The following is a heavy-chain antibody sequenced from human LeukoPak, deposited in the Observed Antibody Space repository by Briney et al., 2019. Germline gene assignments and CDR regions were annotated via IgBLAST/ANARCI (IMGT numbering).Heavy chain of an antibody. CDR2: IIPIFGTA. J-gene: IGHJ4*02. V-gene: IGHV1-69*13. CDR1: GGTFSSYA. D-gene: IGHD2-15*01. Sequence: GASVKVSCKASGGTFSSYAISWVRQATGQGLEWMGGIIPIFGTANYAQKFQGRVTITADESTSTAYMELSSLRSEDTAVYYCARDGDLGYCSGGSCYSSNYWGQGTLVTVSS. CDR3: ARDGDLGYCSGGSCYSSNY.